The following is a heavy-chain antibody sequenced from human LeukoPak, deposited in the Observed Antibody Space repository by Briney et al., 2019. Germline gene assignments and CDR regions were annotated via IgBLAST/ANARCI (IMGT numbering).Heavy chain of an antibody. CDR1: GFTFSDYY. Sequence: GGSLRLSCAASGFTFSDYYMSWIRQAPGKGQEWVSYISSSSSYTNYADSVKGRFTISRDNAKNSLYLQMNSLRAEDTAVYYYARDFSGWDYYFDYWGQGTLVTVSS. D-gene: IGHD6-19*01. CDR3: ARDFSGWDYYFDY. CDR2: ISSSSSYT. J-gene: IGHJ4*02. V-gene: IGHV3-11*06.